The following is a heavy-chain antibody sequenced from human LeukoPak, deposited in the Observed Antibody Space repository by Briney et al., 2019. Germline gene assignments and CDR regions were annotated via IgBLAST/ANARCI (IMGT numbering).Heavy chain of an antibody. D-gene: IGHD4-23*01. V-gene: IGHV4-59*12. J-gene: IGHJ4*02. CDR1: GGSISSYY. CDR3: ASATEYDYGGN. CDR2: VYYTGRT. Sequence: PSETLSLTCTVSGGSISSYYWSWIRQPPGKGLEWIGYVYYTGRTNYNPSLKSRVTMSVDTSKNQFSLKLSSVTAADTAVYYCASATEYDYGGNWGQGTLVTVSS.